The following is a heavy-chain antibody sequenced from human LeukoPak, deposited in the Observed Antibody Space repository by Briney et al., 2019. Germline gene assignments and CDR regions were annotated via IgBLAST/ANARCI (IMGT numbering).Heavy chain of an antibody. CDR3: TTDLDY. V-gene: IGHV1-24*01. Sequence: GPVKVSCKASGYTLNELSIHWVRQAPGKGLEWMGGFDPEDGETIYAQKLRGRLTMTEDTSTDTAYMELSSLRSDDTAVYYCTTDLDYWGQGSLVTVSS. CDR1: GYTLNELS. J-gene: IGHJ4*02. CDR2: FDPEDGET.